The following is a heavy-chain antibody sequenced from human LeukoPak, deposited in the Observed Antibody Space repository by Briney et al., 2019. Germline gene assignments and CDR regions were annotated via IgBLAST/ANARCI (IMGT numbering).Heavy chain of an antibody. Sequence: ASVKVSCKASGYTFTSYDINCVRQATGQGLEWMGWMNPNSGNTGYAQKFQGRVTMNRNTSISTAYMELSSLRSEDTAAYYCARGVDYYYMDVWGKGTTVTVSS. J-gene: IGHJ6*03. CDR2: MNPNSGNT. V-gene: IGHV1-8*01. CDR3: ARGVDYYYMDV. CDR1: GYTFTSYD.